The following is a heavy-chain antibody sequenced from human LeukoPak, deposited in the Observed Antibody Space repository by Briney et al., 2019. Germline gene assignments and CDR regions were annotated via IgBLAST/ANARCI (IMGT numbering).Heavy chain of an antibody. V-gene: IGHV3-9*01. CDR1: GFTFDDYA. CDR3: AEWGRGYSYGRDAFDI. Sequence: GGSLRLSCAASGFTFDDYAMHWVRQAPGKGLEWVSGISWNSGSIGYADSVKGRFTISRDNAKNSLYLQMNSLRAEDTALYYCAEWGRGYSYGRDAFDIWGQGTMVTVSS. D-gene: IGHD5-18*01. J-gene: IGHJ3*02. CDR2: ISWNSGSI.